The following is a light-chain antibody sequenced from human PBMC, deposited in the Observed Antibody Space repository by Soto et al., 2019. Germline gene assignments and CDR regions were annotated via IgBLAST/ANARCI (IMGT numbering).Light chain of an antibody. J-gene: IGLJ1*01. V-gene: IGLV2-14*03. Sequence: QSSRPQPASVSGSLGQSITISGTGTSGDVVGYNYVSWYQQHPGKGPKLLIYEVSNRPSGVSHRFSGSKSGDTATLTISGLQAEDEADYYCSSYTSTTIRVFGTGTKVTVL. CDR2: EVS. CDR1: SGDVVGYNY. CDR3: SSYTSTTIRV.